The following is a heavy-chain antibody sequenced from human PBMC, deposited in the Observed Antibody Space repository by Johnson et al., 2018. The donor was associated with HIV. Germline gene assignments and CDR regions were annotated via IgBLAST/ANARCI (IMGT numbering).Heavy chain of an antibody. CDR2: ISSDGSNK. Sequence: VQLVESGGGVVQPGRSLRLSCAASKFTFNNYAIHWVRQAPGKGLEWVAVISSDGSNKYYADSVKGRFTISRDNSKNTLFLQMNSLRAEDTAVYYCARVKSYGDYVGLDAFDIWGQGTMVTVSS. J-gene: IGHJ3*02. CDR3: ARVKSYGDYVGLDAFDI. CDR1: KFTFNNYA. V-gene: IGHV3-30-3*01. D-gene: IGHD4-17*01.